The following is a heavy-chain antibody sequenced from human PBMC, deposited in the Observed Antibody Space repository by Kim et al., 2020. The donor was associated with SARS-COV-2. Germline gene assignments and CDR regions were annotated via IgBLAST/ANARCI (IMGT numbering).Heavy chain of an antibody. CDR1: GFTFSSYG. D-gene: IGHD6-13*01. J-gene: IGHJ4*02. Sequence: GGSLRLSCAASGFTFSSYGMHWVRQAPGKGLEWVAVISYDGSNKYYADSVKGRFTISRDNSKNTLYLQMNSLRAEDTAVYYCAKGAGFGSSSWHGYFFDYWGQGTLVTVSS. CDR2: ISYDGSNK. V-gene: IGHV3-30*18. CDR3: AKGAGFGSSSWHGYFFDY.